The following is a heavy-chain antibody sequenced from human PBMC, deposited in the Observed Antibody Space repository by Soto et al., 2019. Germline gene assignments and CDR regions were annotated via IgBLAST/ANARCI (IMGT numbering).Heavy chain of an antibody. CDR3: VKDAHCSSTSCYIYYYGMDV. J-gene: IGHJ6*02. CDR1: GFTFSSYA. D-gene: IGHD2-2*02. V-gene: IGHV3-64D*06. Sequence: GGSLRLPCSASGFTFSSYAMHWVRQAPGKGLEYVSAISSNGGSTYYADSVKGRFTISRDNSKNTLYLQMSSLRAEDTAVYYCVKDAHCSSTSCYIYYYGMDVWGQGTTVTVSS. CDR2: ISSNGGST.